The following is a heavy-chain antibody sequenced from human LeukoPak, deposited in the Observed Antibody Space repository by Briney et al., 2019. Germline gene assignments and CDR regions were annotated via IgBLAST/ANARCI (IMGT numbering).Heavy chain of an antibody. D-gene: IGHD1-7*01. CDR2: IYYTGSA. CDR3: ARHGRHQRAPSVWNYGFDY. Sequence: SETLSLTCAVSGASISYHYWSWIRQPPGKGLEWIGSIYYTGSANHNPSLKSRVTTSVDTSKNQFSLKLSSVTAADTAVYYCARHGRHQRAPSVWNYGFDYWGQGTLVTASS. CDR1: GASISYHY. J-gene: IGHJ4*02. V-gene: IGHV4-59*08.